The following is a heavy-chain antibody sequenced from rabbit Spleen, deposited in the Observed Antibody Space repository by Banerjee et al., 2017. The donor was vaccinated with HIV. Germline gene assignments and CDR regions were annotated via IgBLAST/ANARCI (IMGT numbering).Heavy chain of an antibody. CDR3: ARVSETSGWGEDL. CDR2: IYSIIHYT. CDR1: GFSFSSAYD. V-gene: IGHV1S45*01. D-gene: IGHD4-1*01. Sequence: QEQLVESGGGLVQPEGSLTLTCTASGFSFSSAYDIVWVRQAPGKGLEWIGYIYSIIHYTYYANWAKGRFTISKASSTTVTLQMTSLTVADTATYFCARVSETSGWGEDLWGPGTLVTVS. J-gene: IGHJ4*01.